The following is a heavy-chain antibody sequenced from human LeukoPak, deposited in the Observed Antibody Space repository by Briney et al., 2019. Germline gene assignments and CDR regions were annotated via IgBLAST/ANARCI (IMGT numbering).Heavy chain of an antibody. Sequence: SVKVSCKASGGTFSSYAISWVRQAPGQGLEWMGGIIPIFGTANYAQKFQGRVTITADESTSTAYMELSSLRSEDTAVYYCARSALGYCTNGACRSFDYWGQGTLVTVSS. CDR1: GGTFSSYA. J-gene: IGHJ4*02. D-gene: IGHD2-8*01. CDR3: ARSALGYCTNGACRSFDY. CDR2: IIPIFGTA. V-gene: IGHV1-69*13.